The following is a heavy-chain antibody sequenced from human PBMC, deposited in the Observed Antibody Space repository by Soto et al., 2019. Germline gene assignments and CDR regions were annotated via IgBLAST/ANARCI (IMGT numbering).Heavy chain of an antibody. D-gene: IGHD6-19*01. CDR1: GYTFTNFG. J-gene: IGHJ4*02. Sequence: ASVKVSCKASGYTFTNFGISWVRQAPGQGLEWMGWISAYNGNTNYPQKFQGRVTMTTDTSTSTAYMELRSLTSDDTAVYYCGRGLGGGWYYFDYWGPGTLVTVSS. V-gene: IGHV1-18*01. CDR3: GRGLGGGWYYFDY. CDR2: ISAYNGNT.